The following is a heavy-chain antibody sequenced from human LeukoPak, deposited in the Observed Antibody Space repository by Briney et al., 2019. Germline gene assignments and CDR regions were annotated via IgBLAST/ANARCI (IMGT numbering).Heavy chain of an antibody. V-gene: IGHV1-18*01. Sequence: ASVKVSCKASGYTSTSYGISWGRQAPGQGLEWMGWISDYSGNPNYAQKFQGRVTMTADTFTSTAYMELRSLRSDDTAVYFCERDSLLAAPYTDHWGQGTLVTVSS. CDR3: ERDSLLAAPYTDH. D-gene: IGHD3-10*01. CDR2: ISDYSGNP. CDR1: GYTSTSYG. J-gene: IGHJ4*02.